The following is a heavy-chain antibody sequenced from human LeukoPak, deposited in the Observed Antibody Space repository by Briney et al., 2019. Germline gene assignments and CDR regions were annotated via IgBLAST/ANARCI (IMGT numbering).Heavy chain of an antibody. D-gene: IGHD3-3*01. CDR2: ISGSGGST. Sequence: PGGSLRLSCTVSGFTFGDYAMSWVRQAPGKGLEWVSAISGSGGSTYYADSVKGRFTISRDNSKNTLYLQMNSLRAEDTAVYYCAKNDFWSGYCAYDYWGQGTLVTVSS. CDR1: GFTFGDYA. J-gene: IGHJ4*02. V-gene: IGHV3-23*01. CDR3: AKNDFWSGYCAYDY.